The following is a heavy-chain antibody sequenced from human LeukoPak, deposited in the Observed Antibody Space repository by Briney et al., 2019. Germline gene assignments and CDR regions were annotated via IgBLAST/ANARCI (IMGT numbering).Heavy chain of an antibody. CDR1: GYTFTSYG. CDR2: ISAYNGNT. J-gene: IGHJ3*02. D-gene: IGHD4-17*01. V-gene: IGHV1-18*01. CDR3: ASPTTVTSHDAFDI. Sequence: ASVKVSCTASGYTFTSYGISWVRQAPGQGLEWMGWISAYNGNTNYAQKLQGRVTMTTDTSTSTAYMELRSLRSDDTAVYYCASPTTVTSHDAFDIWGQGTMVTVSS.